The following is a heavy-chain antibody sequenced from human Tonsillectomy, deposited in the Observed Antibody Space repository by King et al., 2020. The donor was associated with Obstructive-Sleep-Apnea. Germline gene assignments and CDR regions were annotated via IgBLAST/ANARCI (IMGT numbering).Heavy chain of an antibody. CDR2: IYYSGST. D-gene: IGHD3-9*01. V-gene: IGHV4-59*08. J-gene: IGHJ4*02. Sequence: VQLQESGPGLVKPSETLSLICTVSGDYISSYYWSWIRQPPGKGLEWIGYIYYSGSTNYNPSLKSRVTISLDTSKNQFSLKLSSVTAADTAVYYCARLPYYDIFTGHLWGQGTLVTVSS. CDR1: GDYISSYY. CDR3: ARLPYYDIFTGHL.